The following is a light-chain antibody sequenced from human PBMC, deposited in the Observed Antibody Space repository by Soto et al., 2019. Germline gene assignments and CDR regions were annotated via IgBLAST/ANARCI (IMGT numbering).Light chain of an antibody. V-gene: IGLV1-51*01. Sequence: QSVLTHPPSVSAAPGQKVTISCSGSSSNIGGNSVSWYHQLPGTAPKLLIYDDNKRPSGIPDRFSGSKSGTSATLGITGFQTGDEADYYCGSWDSSLSAYVFGTGTKVTVL. CDR1: SSNIGGNS. J-gene: IGLJ1*01. CDR3: GSWDSSLSAYV. CDR2: DDN.